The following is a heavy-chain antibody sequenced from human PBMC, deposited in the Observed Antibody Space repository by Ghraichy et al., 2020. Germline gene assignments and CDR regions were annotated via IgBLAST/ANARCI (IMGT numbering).Heavy chain of an antibody. Sequence: SGPTLVKPTQTLTLTCTFSGFSLSTRGVGVGWIRQPPGKALEWLALIYWDDDKRYSPSLKNRLTITKDTSKNQVVLTMTNMDPVDTGTYYFAHRLRNPTNYNYYYGMDVWGKGTTVTVAS. CDR3: AHRLRNPTNYNYYYGMDV. CDR2: IYWDDDK. V-gene: IGHV2-5*02. CDR1: GFSLSTRGVG. J-gene: IGHJ6*04. D-gene: IGHD1-14*01.